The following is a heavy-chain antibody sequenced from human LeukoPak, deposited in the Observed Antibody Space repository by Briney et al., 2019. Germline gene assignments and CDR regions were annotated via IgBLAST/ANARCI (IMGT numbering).Heavy chain of an antibody. J-gene: IGHJ5*02. CDR3: ARGIAAVGPPHL. V-gene: IGHV3-48*02. D-gene: IGHD6-13*01. Sequence: PGGSLRLSCAASGYTFSSYNMNWVRQAPRKGLEWVSYISDSGSTIYYADSVKGRFTISRDNAKNSLYLQMNSLRDEDTAVYYCARGIAAVGPPHLWGQGTLVTVSS. CDR1: GYTFSSYN. CDR2: ISDSGSTI.